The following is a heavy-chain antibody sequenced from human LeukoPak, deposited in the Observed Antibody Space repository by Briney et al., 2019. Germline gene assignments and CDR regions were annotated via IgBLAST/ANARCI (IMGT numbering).Heavy chain of an antibody. CDR1: GFTVSTNY. V-gene: IGHV3-53*01. CDR2: IYSDGRT. D-gene: IGHD3-10*01. CDR3: ARDSGRFDVFDI. Sequence: GGSLRLSCAASGFTVSTNYMSWVRQAPGKGLEWVSVIYSDGRTYYADSVKVRFTISRDNSKNTLYLQMNSLRAEDTAVYYCARDSGRFDVFDIWGQGTMVTVSS. J-gene: IGHJ3*02.